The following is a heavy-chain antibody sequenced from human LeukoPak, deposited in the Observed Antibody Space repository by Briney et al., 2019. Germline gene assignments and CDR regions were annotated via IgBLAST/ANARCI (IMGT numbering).Heavy chain of an antibody. D-gene: IGHD2-8*01. Sequence: GGSLRLSCAASGFTFSSYSMNWVRQAPGKGLEWVSSISGSSSYIYYADSVKGRFTISRDNAKNSRYLQMNSLRAEDTAVYYCARDFGYCTNGVCSRGYFDLWGRGTLVTVSS. CDR2: ISGSSSYI. CDR3: ARDFGYCTNGVCSRGYFDL. CDR1: GFTFSSYS. J-gene: IGHJ2*01. V-gene: IGHV3-21*01.